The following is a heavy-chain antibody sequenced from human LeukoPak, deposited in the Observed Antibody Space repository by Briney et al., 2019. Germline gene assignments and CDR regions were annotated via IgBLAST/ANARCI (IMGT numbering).Heavy chain of an antibody. V-gene: IGHV1-2*06. CDR1: GYTFTGYY. D-gene: IGHD3-22*01. CDR3: ARDYYDSSGYVGQIHYRFDI. Sequence: ASVKVSCKASGYTFTGYYMHWVRQAPGQGLEWMGRINPNSGGTNYAQKFQGRVTMTRDTSISTAYMELSRLRSGDTAVYYCARDYYDSSGYVGQIHYRFDIWGQGTMVTVSS. J-gene: IGHJ3*02. CDR2: INPNSGGT.